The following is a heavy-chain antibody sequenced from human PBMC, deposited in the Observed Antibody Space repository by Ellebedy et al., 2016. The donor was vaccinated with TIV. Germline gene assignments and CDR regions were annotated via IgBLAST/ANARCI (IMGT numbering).Heavy chain of an antibody. D-gene: IGHD6-19*01. V-gene: IGHV1-46*04. J-gene: IGHJ4*02. CDR2: INPSTGST. Sequence: AASVKVSCKASGYTFSNYFVHWVRQAPGQGLEWMGIINPSTGSTTYAQKLQGRLIMTRDTSTSTVYMELSSLRSEDTAVYYCARARSSGWLHTPDYWGQGLLVTVSS. CDR3: ARARSSGWLHTPDY. CDR1: GYTFSNYF.